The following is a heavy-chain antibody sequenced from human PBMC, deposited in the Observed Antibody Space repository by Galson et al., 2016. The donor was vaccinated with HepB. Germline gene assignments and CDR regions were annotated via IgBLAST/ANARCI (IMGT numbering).Heavy chain of an antibody. J-gene: IGHJ4*02. CDR1: GGSISSGAYY. Sequence: TLSLTCTVSGGSISSGAYYWSWIRQHPGKGPEWIGYIYYSGSTYYNPSLKSRVTMSVDTSKNQFSLKLSSVTAADTAVYYCARSATLARAADGLTDYWGQGTLVTVSS. CDR3: ARSATLARAADGLTDY. D-gene: IGHD6-13*01. CDR2: IYYSGST. V-gene: IGHV4-31*03.